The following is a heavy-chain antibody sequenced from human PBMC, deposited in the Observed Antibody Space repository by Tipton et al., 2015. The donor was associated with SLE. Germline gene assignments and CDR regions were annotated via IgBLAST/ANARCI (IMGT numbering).Heavy chain of an antibody. J-gene: IGHJ4*02. CDR3: ARDRWFGELSD. Sequence: SLRLSCAASGFTFTTYGLNWVRQAPGKGLEWVSSVSSGGDFIYYADSVKGRFTTSRDNAKNSVFLQMNSLRAEDSAVYYCARDRWFGELSDWGQGTLVTVSS. D-gene: IGHD3-10*01. CDR1: GFTFTTYG. CDR2: VSSGGDFI. V-gene: IGHV3-21*01.